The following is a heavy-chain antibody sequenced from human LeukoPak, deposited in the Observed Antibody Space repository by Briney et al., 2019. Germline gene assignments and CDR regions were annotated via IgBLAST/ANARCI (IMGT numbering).Heavy chain of an antibody. Sequence: GASVKVSCKASGYTFTSYYMHWVRQAPGQGLEWMGIINPSGGSTSYAQKFQGRVTMTRDTSKNQFSLKLSSVTAADTAVYYCARGRLYYYDSSGPATRRRTYNWFDPWGQGTLVTVSS. J-gene: IGHJ5*02. V-gene: IGHV1-46*01. CDR3: ARGRLYYYDSSGPATRRRTYNWFDP. CDR1: GYTFTSYY. CDR2: INPSGGST. D-gene: IGHD3-22*01.